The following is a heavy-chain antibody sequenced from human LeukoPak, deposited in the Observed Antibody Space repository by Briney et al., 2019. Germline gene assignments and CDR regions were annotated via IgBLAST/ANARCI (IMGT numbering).Heavy chain of an antibody. CDR3: ATAIIYDILTGYSDY. CDR2: ISSSSSYI. CDR1: GFTFSSYS. D-gene: IGHD3-9*01. J-gene: IGHJ4*02. Sequence: PGGSLRLSCAASGFTFSSYSMNWVRQAPGKGLEWVSSISSSSSYIYYADSVKGRFTISRDNSKNTLYLQMNSLRAEDTAVYYCATAIIYDILTGYSDYWGQGTLATVSS. V-gene: IGHV3-21*04.